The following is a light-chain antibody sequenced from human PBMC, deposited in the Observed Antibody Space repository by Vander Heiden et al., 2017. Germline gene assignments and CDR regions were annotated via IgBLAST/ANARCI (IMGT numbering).Light chain of an antibody. CDR3: QQSYSTPRT. CDR2: AAS. Sequence: DIQMTQSPSSLSASVGDRVTITCRASQSISSYLNWYQQKPGKAPKLLIYAASSLQSGVPSRVSCSGSGTDFTLTSSSLQPEDFATYYCQQSYSTPRTFGQGTKVEIK. J-gene: IGKJ1*01. V-gene: IGKV1-39*01. CDR1: QSISSY.